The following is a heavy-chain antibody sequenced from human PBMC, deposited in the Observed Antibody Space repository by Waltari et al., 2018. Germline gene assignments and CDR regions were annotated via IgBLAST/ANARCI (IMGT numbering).Heavy chain of an antibody. CDR3: ARGPVLYYFDY. CDR2: IYYSGST. Sequence: QVQLQESGPGLVKPSETLSLTCTVSGGSISSYYWSWIRQPPGKGLEWIGYIYYSGSTNYNPSLKSRVTISVDTSKNQFSLKLSSGTAADTAVYYCARGPVLYYFDYWGQGTLVTVSS. V-gene: IGHV4-59*01. CDR1: GGSISSYY. J-gene: IGHJ4*02. D-gene: IGHD6-6*01.